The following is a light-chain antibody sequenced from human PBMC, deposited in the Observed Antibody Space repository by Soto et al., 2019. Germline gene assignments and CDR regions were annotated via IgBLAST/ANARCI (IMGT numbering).Light chain of an antibody. CDR2: VAS. CDR1: QDIRHD. V-gene: IGKV1-6*01. Sequence: QMTQSPSSLSASVGDRVTITCRASQDIRHDLAWYQQRPGKVPKLLIYVASTLQSGVPSRFSGGGSGTDFTPTISSLQPEDFATYYCLQDYTYPLTFGGGTKVDIK. J-gene: IGKJ4*01. CDR3: LQDYTYPLT.